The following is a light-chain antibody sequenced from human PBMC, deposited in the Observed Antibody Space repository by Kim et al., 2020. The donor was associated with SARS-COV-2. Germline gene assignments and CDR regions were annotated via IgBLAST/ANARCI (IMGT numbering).Light chain of an antibody. V-gene: IGKV3-15*01. J-gene: IGKJ1*01. CDR1: QSVDRY. CDR2: DAS. Sequence: SPGDRVTRSCRASQSVDRYVAWYQQKPGQPPRLLIYDASTRATGVADRCRGSGSGTEFTLTISSLQSEDLAVYYWQHYHKWPPWTFGRGTKVDIK. CDR3: QHYHKWPPWT.